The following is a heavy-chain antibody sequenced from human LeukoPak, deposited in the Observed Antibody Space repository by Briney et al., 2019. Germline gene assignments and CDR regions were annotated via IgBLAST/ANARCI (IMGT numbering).Heavy chain of an antibody. D-gene: IGHD6-19*01. V-gene: IGHV3-21*01. CDR3: ARGVHGYSSGWYGGSLGDFDY. J-gene: IGHJ4*02. Sequence: GGSLRLSCAASGFTFSSYSMNWVRQAPGKGLEWVSSISSSSSYIYYADSVKGRFTISRDNAKNSLYLQMSSLRAEDTAVYYCARGVHGYSSGWYGGSLGDFDYWGQGTLVTVSS. CDR1: GFTFSSYS. CDR2: ISSSSSYI.